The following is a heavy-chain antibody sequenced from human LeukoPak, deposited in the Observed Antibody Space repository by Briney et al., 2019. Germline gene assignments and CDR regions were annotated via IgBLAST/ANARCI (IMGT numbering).Heavy chain of an antibody. Sequence: HAGGSLILSCAASGFTFSSYTMSWVRQAPGKGLEWVSAISSSGDNTYDADSAKGRFTISRDNSKNTLYLQMNSLRAEDTAVYYCAKRHDYGDYPPYFDYWGQGTLVTVSS. CDR1: GFTFSSYT. D-gene: IGHD4-17*01. J-gene: IGHJ4*02. CDR3: AKRHDYGDYPPYFDY. CDR2: ISSSGDNT. V-gene: IGHV3-23*01.